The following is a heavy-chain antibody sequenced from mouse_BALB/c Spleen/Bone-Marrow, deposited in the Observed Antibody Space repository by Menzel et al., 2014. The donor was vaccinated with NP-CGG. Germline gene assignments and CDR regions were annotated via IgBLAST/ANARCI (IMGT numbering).Heavy chain of an antibody. Sequence: QVHVKQSGPELVKPGASVRISCKASGYTFTSYYIHWVKQRPGQGLEWIGWIYPGNVNTKYNEKFKGKATLTADKSSSTAYMRLSSLTSEDSAVYFCARLGRDYAMDYWGQGTSVTVSS. CDR1: GYTFTSYY. CDR2: IYPGNVNT. V-gene: IGHV1S56*01. D-gene: IGHD4-1*01. CDR3: ARLGRDYAMDY. J-gene: IGHJ4*01.